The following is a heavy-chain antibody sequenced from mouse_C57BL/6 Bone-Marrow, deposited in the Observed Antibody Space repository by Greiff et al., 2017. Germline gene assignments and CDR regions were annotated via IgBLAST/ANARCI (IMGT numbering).Heavy chain of an antibody. CDR3: ARGQHFWYAMDY. V-gene: IGHV3-3*01. CDR1: GFSINSDWL. Sequence: VQLKESGPSLVRPSQTLSLTCTVTGFSINSDWLRIGYRQFPGNKLEYIGYTFYSGITYYNPSLESRTYITIDTSTNQFSLKLSSVTTEDTATYYCARGQHFWYAMDYWGQGTSVTVSS. CDR2: TFYSGIT. J-gene: IGHJ4*01.